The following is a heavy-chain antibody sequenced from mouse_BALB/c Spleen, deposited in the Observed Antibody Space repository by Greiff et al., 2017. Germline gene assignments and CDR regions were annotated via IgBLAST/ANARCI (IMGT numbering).Heavy chain of an antibody. CDR2: ISNGGGST. J-gene: IGHJ1*01. Sequence: EVQLQQSGGGLVQPGGSLKLSCAASGFTFSSYTMSWVRQTPEKRLEWVAYISNGGGSTYYPDTVKGRFTISRDNAKNTLYLQMSSLKSEDTAMYYCARHYLRYFDVWGAGTTVTVSS. CDR1: GFTFSSYT. V-gene: IGHV5-12-2*01. CDR3: ARHYLRYFDV. D-gene: IGHD1-1*01.